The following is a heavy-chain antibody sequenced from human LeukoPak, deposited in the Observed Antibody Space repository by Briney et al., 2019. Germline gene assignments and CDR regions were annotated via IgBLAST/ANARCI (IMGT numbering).Heavy chain of an antibody. CDR3: ARAGYDSSGYYSY. Sequence: GASVKVSCKASGYTFTSYFMHWVRQAPGQGLEWMGITNPSGGSTNYAQKFQARVTMTRDTSTSTVYMELSSLRSEDTAVYYCARAGYDSSGYYSYWGQGTLVTVSS. D-gene: IGHD3-22*01. CDR1: GYTFTSYF. V-gene: IGHV1-46*01. CDR2: TNPSGGST. J-gene: IGHJ4*02.